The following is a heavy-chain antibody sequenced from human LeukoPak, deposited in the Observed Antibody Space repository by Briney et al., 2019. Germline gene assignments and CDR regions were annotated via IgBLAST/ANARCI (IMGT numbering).Heavy chain of an antibody. V-gene: IGHV4-59*01. D-gene: IGHD2-2*02. Sequence: KASETLSLTCTVSGGSISSYYWSWIRQPPGKGLEWIGYIYYSGSTNYNPSLKSRVTISVDTSKNQFSLKLSSVTAADTAVYYCARDGSGTSCYTDWGQGTLVTVSS. J-gene: IGHJ4*02. CDR2: IYYSGST. CDR1: GGSISSYY. CDR3: ARDGSGTSCYTD.